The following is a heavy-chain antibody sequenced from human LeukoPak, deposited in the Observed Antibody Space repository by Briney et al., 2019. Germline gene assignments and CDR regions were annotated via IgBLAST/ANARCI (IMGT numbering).Heavy chain of an antibody. V-gene: IGHV3-23*01. J-gene: IGHJ4*02. CDR1: GFTFSSYA. Sequence: GGSLRLSCAASGFTFSSYAMSWVRQAPGKGLKWVSAISGGNTYYADSVKGRFTISRDNSKNTPYLQMNSLRAEDTAVYYCAKRAPYYFDYWGQGTLVAVSS. CDR2: ISGGNT. CDR3: AKRAPYYFDY.